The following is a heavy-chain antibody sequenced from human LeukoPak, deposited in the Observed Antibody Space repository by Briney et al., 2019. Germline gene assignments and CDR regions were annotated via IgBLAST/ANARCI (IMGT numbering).Heavy chain of an antibody. J-gene: IGHJ4*02. D-gene: IGHD6-25*01. CDR3: AKDPPLRTAAFDY. CDR2: IRYDGSNK. V-gene: IGHV3-30*02. Sequence: PGGSLRLSCAASGFTSSSYGMHWVRQAPGKGLEWVAFIRYDGSNKYYGDSVKGRFTISRDNSKNTLYLQMNSLRAEDTAVYYCAKDPPLRTAAFDYWGQGTLVSVSS. CDR1: GFTSSSYG.